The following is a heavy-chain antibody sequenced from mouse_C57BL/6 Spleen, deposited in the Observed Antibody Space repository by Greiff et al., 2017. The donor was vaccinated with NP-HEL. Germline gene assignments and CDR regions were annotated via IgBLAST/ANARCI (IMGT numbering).Heavy chain of an antibody. CDR2: INPGSGGT. J-gene: IGHJ2*01. CDR1: GYAFTNYL. Sequence: VQLQQSGAELVRPGTSVKVSCKASGYAFTNYLIEWVKQRPGQGLEWIGVINPGSGGTNYNEKFKGKATLTADKSSSTAYMQLSSLPSEGSTVYYCARGQLRLYYFDYWGQGTTLTVSS. D-gene: IGHD3-2*02. CDR3: ARGQLRLYYFDY. V-gene: IGHV1-54*01.